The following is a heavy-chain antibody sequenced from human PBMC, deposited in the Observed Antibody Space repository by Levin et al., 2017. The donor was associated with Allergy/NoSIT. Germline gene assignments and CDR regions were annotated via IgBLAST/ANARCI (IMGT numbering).Heavy chain of an antibody. V-gene: IGHV3-21*01. D-gene: IGHD5-12*01. CDR1: GFTFSSYS. J-gene: IGHJ4*02. CDR3: ARGFDPYSGYEDY. Sequence: GGSLRLSCAASGFTFSSYSMNWVRQAPGKGLEWVSSISSSSSYIYYADSVKGRFTISRDNAKNSLYLQMNSLRAEDTAVYYCARGFDPYSGYEDYWGQGTLVTVSS. CDR2: ISSSSSYI.